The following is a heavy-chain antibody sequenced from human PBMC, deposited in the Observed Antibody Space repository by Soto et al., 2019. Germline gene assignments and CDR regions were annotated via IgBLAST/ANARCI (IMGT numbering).Heavy chain of an antibody. CDR3: ARDRITTRGDAFDL. CDR2: IIPIPDIT. J-gene: IGHJ3*01. D-gene: IGHD3-3*01. V-gene: IGHV1-69*08. CDR1: GGTFSTYI. Sequence: QVQLVQSGAEVRKPGSSVKVSCKAPGGTFSTYIISWVRQAPGQGLEWMGRIIPIPDITNYAQKFQGRVTITADRSTSTAYMELTRLKSEDTAVYYCARDRITTRGDAFDLWGQGTVVTVSS.